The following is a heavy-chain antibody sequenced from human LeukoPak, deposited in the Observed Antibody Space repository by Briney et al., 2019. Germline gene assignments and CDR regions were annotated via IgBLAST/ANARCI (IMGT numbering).Heavy chain of an antibody. CDR2: IRYDGSNK. CDR3: AKEGVFYRSRGLDY. J-gene: IGHJ4*02. Sequence: GGSLRLSCAASGFTFSSYGMHWVRQAPGKGLEWVAFIRYDGSNKYYADSVKGRFTISRDNSKNTLYLQMNSLRAEDTAVYYCAKEGVFYRSRGLDYWGQGTLVTVSS. D-gene: IGHD6-13*01. V-gene: IGHV3-30*02. CDR1: GFTFSSYG.